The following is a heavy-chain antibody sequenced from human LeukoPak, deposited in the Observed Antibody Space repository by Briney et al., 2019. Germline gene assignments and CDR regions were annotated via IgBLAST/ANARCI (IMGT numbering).Heavy chain of an antibody. CDR2: ISGNNDNP. V-gene: IGHV1-18*01. Sequence: GASVKGSLKTSCYTFFNHWNNLVGQAPGQRGVWMGWISGNNDNPNYGQKFQGRFTVTTDSSTSTAYMELRNLRFDDTAVYYCARDGTSTDDYWGQGTLVTVSS. J-gene: IGHJ4*02. CDR3: ARDGTSTDDY. CDR1: CYTFFNHW. D-gene: IGHD2-2*01.